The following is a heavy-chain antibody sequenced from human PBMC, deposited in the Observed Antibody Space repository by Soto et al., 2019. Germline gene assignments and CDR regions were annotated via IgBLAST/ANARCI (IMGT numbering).Heavy chain of an antibody. D-gene: IGHD1-26*01. CDR1: GYTFTNYG. V-gene: IGHV1-18*01. J-gene: IGHJ4*02. CDR3: ARASGGGVGTTSY. Sequence: QVQLVQSGAEVNKPGASAKVSCKASGYTFTNYGINWMRKVPGQGLEWMRWISAYNGTTNYAQKFQGRVTMTTDASTDTAHMELRSLRADDTDVYYCARASGGGVGTTSYWGQGTLVTVSS. CDR2: ISAYNGTT.